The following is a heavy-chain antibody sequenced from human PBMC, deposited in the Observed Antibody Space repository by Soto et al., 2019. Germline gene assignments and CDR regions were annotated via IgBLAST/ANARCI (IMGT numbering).Heavy chain of an antibody. V-gene: IGHV4-34*01. Sequence: PSETLSLTCAVYGGSFNGYYWSWIRQPPGKGLEWIGEINHSGSTNYNPSLKSRVTISVDTSKNQFSLKLSSVTAADTAVYYCARGRDTAMVIEYWGQGTLVTVSS. CDR3: ARGRDTAMVIEY. CDR2: INHSGST. D-gene: IGHD5-18*01. CDR1: GGSFNGYY. J-gene: IGHJ4*02.